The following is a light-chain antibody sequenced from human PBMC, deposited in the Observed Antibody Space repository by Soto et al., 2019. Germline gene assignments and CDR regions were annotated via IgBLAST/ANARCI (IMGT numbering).Light chain of an antibody. CDR3: QQRSNWVT. Sequence: EIVLTQSPATLSLSPGERATLSCRASQSVSSYLAWYQQKPGQAPRLLIYDASNRATGIPARFSGSGSGTDFTLTISSLEPEDFAVYYCQQRSNWVTFRPGTKVDIK. CDR1: QSVSSY. CDR2: DAS. V-gene: IGKV3-11*01. J-gene: IGKJ3*01.